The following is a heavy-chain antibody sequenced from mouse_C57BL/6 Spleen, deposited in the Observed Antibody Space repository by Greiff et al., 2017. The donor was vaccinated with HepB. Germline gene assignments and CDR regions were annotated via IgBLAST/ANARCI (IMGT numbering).Heavy chain of an antibody. J-gene: IGHJ1*03. V-gene: IGHV5-9*01. CDR1: GFTFSSYT. Sequence: EVQGVESGGGLVKPGGSLKLSCAASGFTFSSYTMSWVRQTPEKRLEWVATISGGGGNTYYPDSVKGRFTISRDNAKNTLYLQMSSLRSEDTALYYCARQNSGSSYGFDVWGTGTTVTVSS. CDR2: ISGGGGNT. CDR3: ARQNSGSSYGFDV. D-gene: IGHD1-1*01.